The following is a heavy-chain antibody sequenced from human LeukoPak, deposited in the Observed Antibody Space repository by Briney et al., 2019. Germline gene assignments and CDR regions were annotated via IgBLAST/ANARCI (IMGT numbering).Heavy chain of an antibody. V-gene: IGHV4-59*01. CDR3: ARSGWLQFDYFDY. CDR2: INYSGST. D-gene: IGHD5-24*01. Sequence: SETLSLTCTISGGSIGSYFWNWIRQSPGKGLQWIGYINYSGSTNYNPSLESRVSISVDTSKNQVSLRLRSVTAADTAVYYCARSGWLQFDYFDYWGQGILVTVSS. CDR1: GGSIGSYF. J-gene: IGHJ4*02.